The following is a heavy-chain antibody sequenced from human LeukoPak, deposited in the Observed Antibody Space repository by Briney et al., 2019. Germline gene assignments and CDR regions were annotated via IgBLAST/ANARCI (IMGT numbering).Heavy chain of an antibody. V-gene: IGHV3-74*01. CDR1: GFTFSTYW. CDR3: ARGNRGSYDY. D-gene: IGHD3-16*01. J-gene: IGHJ4*02. CDR2: MNGDGTTT. Sequence: PGGSLRLSCAASGFTFSTYWMCWVRQAPGKGLVWVSLMNGDGTTTSYADSVKGRFTISRDNAKNTLYLEMNSLRAEDTAVYYCARGNRGSYDYWGRGTLVTVSS.